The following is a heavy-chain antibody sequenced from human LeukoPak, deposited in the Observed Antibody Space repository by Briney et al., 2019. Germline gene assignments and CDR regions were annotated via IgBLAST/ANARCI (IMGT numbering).Heavy chain of an antibody. V-gene: IGHV3-21*01. J-gene: IGHJ4*02. CDR3: ARERGITMVRGIDY. D-gene: IGHD3-10*01. CDR1: GFTFSSYS. Sequence: PGGSLRLSCAASGFTFSSYSMNWVRQAPGKGLEWVSSISSSSSYIYYVDSVKGRVTISRDNAKNSLYLQMNSLRAEDTAVYYCARERGITMVRGIDYWGQGTLVTVSS. CDR2: ISSSSSYI.